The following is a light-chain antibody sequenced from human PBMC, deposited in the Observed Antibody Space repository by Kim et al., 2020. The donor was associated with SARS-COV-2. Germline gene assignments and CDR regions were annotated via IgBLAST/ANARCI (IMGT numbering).Light chain of an antibody. J-gene: IGLJ3*02. V-gene: IGLV3-1*01. CDR1: KLGDKN. CDR3: QAWDSTTGPWV. Sequence: PGPKASIACSGDKLGDKNVSWYQQKPGQSPVMVIYQDTQRPSGIPARFSGSNSGNTATLTVSGTQAMDEAEYYCQAWDSTTGPWVFGGGTQLTVL. CDR2: QDT.